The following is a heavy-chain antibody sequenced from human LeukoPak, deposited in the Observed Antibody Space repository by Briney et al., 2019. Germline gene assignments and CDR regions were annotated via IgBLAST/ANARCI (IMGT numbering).Heavy chain of an antibody. CDR1: GYTFTSYG. Sequence: ASVKVSCKASGYTFTSYGISWERQAPGQGLEWMGWISAYNGNTNYAQTLQGRVTMTTDTSTSTAYMELRSLRSDDTAVYYCATTLQGGWLRSFDYWGQGTLVTVSS. D-gene: IGHD5-12*01. CDR3: ATTLQGGWLRSFDY. V-gene: IGHV1-18*01. CDR2: ISAYNGNT. J-gene: IGHJ4*02.